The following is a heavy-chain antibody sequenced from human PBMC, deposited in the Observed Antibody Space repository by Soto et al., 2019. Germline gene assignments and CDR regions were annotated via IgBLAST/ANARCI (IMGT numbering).Heavy chain of an antibody. CDR1: GFTFSSYD. CDR3: ARADVVVVAATGRDYYYYGMDV. CDR2: IGTAGDT. V-gene: IGHV3-13*01. Sequence: GGSLRLSCAASGFTFSSYDMHWVRQATGKGLEWVSAIGTAGDTYYPGSVKGRFTISRENAKNSLYLQMNSLRAEDTAVYYCARADVVVVAATGRDYYYYGMDVWGQGTTVTVSS. D-gene: IGHD2-15*01. J-gene: IGHJ6*02.